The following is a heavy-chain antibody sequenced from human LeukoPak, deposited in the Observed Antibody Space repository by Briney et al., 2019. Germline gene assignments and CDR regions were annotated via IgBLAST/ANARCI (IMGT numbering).Heavy chain of an antibody. CDR3: ARGGYGSGEGGY. V-gene: IGHV1-2*02. D-gene: IGHD3-10*01. J-gene: IGHJ4*02. CDR1: GYTFTGYY. CDR2: INPNSGGT. Sequence: ASVKVSCKASGYTFTGYYMHWVRQAPGQGLEWMGWINPNSGGTNYAQKFQGRVTMTRDTSITTAFMELSRLRSDDTAVYYCARGGYGSGEGGYWGQGTLVAVSS.